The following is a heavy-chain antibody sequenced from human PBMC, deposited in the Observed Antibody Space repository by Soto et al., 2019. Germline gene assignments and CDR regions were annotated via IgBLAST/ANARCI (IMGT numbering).Heavy chain of an antibody. CDR1: GGSFSGYY. V-gene: IGHV4-34*01. CDR3: ARGWGSIFDY. CDR2: INHSRST. Sequence: QVQLQQWGAGLLKPSETLSLTCAVYGGSFSGYYWSWIRQPPGKGLEWIGEINHSRSTNYNPSLKXRVTISVDTSKNQFSLKLSSVTAADTAVYYCARGWGSIFDYWGQGTLVTVSS. D-gene: IGHD7-27*01. J-gene: IGHJ4*02.